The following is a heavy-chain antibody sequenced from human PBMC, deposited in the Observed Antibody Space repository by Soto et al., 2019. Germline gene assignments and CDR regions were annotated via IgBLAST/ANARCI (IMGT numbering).Heavy chain of an antibody. Sequence: RSLRLSVRTSGFKFASSAMTWVRQAPGKGLEWVATISGSDGKTYYADSVKGRFSISRDTSRNTLYLQMNSLRADDTAIYYCAKWSYLDYWGQGTRVTV. CDR3: AKWSYLDY. CDR1: GFKFASSA. CDR2: ISGSDGKT. J-gene: IGHJ4*02. D-gene: IGHD3-3*01. V-gene: IGHV3-23*01.